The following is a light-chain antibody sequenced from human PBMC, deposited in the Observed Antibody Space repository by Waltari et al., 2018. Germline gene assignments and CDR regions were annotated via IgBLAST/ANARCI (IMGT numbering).Light chain of an antibody. J-gene: IGKJ5*01. CDR1: QSISSY. CDR3: QQSYSTPPT. CDR2: AAS. Sequence: DIQMTQSPSSLSASVGDRVTITCRASQSISSYLNWYQQKPGKAPKFLISAASSLQSGVPSRFSGSGSGTDFTITISSLQPEDFATYYCQQSYSTPPTFGQGTRLETK. V-gene: IGKV1-39*01.